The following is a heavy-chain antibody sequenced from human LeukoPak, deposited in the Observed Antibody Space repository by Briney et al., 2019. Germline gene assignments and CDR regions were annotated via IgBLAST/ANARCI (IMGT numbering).Heavy chain of an antibody. J-gene: IGHJ4*02. CDR1: GFTFSSYA. Sequence: GGSLRLSCAASGFTFSSYAMHWVRQAPGKGLEWVAVISYDGSNKYYADSVKGRFTISRDNSKNTLYLQMNSLRAEDTAVYYCARRGRLIVGATESEYWGQGTLVTVSS. V-gene: IGHV3-30-3*01. CDR3: ARRGRLIVGATESEY. D-gene: IGHD1-26*01. CDR2: ISYDGSNK.